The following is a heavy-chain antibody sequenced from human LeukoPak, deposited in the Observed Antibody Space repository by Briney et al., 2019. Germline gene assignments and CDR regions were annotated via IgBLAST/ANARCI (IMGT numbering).Heavy chain of an antibody. CDR2: IKHDGSEK. Sequence: QTGGSLRLSCAASGFTFSNYWMSWVRQAPGKGLEWVANIKHDGSEKYYADSVKGRFTISRDNSKNTLYLQMNSLRAEDTAVYYCARWLQLPYYYGMDVWGQGTTVTVSS. D-gene: IGHD5-24*01. V-gene: IGHV3-7*01. CDR1: GFTFSNYW. J-gene: IGHJ6*02. CDR3: ARWLQLPYYYGMDV.